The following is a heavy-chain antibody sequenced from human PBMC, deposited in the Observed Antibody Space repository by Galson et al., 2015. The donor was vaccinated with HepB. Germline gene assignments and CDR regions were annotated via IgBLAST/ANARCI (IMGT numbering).Heavy chain of an antibody. J-gene: IGHJ4*02. CDR3: ARSGFYDSSGYYYVSY. Sequence: SLRLSCAASGFTFSSYEMNWVRQAPGKGLEWVSYISSSGSTIYYADSVKGRFTISRDNAKNSLYLQMNSLRAEDTAVYYCARSGFYDSSGYYYVSYWGQGTLVTVSS. D-gene: IGHD3-22*01. CDR1: GFTFSSYE. CDR2: ISSSGSTI. V-gene: IGHV3-48*03.